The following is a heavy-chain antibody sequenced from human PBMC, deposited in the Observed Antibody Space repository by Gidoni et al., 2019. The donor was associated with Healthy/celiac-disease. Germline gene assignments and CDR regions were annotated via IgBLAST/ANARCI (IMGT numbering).Heavy chain of an antibody. CDR3: AKDNSEVAEYFQH. Sequence: QVQLVESGGGVVQPGRSLRLSCAAPGFTFSSYCMHWVRQAPGKGLEWVAVISYDGSNKYYADSVKGRFTISRDNSKNTLYLQMNSLRAEDTAVYYCAKDNSEVAEYFQHWGQGTLVTVSS. D-gene: IGHD4-4*01. CDR1: GFTFSSYC. J-gene: IGHJ1*01. CDR2: ISYDGSNK. V-gene: IGHV3-30*18.